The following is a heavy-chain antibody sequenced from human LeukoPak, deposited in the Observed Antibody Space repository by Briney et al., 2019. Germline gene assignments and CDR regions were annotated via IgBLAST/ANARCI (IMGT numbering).Heavy chain of an antibody. Sequence: EASVKVSCKASGYTFTSYGISWVRQAPGQGLEWMGWISAYNGNTNYAQKLQGRVTMTTDTSTSTAYMELRSLRSDDTAVYYCALSEEGWYNVNWFDPWGQGTLVTVSS. V-gene: IGHV1-18*01. J-gene: IGHJ5*02. CDR1: GYTFTSYG. CDR2: ISAYNGNT. CDR3: ALSEEGWYNVNWFDP. D-gene: IGHD6-19*01.